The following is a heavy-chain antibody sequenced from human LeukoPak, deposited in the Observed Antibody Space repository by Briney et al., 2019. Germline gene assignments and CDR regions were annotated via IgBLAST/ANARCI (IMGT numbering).Heavy chain of an antibody. CDR3: ASISMVRGGVTDY. Sequence: GASVKVSCKASGYTFTGYYMHWVRQAPGQGLEWMGWINPNSGGTNYAQKFQGRVTMTRDTSISTAYMELSRLRSDDTAVYYCASISMVRGGVTDYWGQGTLVTVSS. CDR1: GYTFTGYY. CDR2: INPNSGGT. J-gene: IGHJ4*02. V-gene: IGHV1-2*02. D-gene: IGHD3-10*01.